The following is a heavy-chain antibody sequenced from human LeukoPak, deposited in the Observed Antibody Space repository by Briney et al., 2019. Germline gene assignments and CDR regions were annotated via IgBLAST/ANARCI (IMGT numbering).Heavy chain of an antibody. D-gene: IGHD3-3*01. CDR2: IKQDGSEK. CDR1: GFTFSSYW. CDR3: ARAIFGVVTSYYYYYYYMDV. Sequence: GGSLRLSCAASGFTFSSYWMSWVRQAPGKGLEWVANIKQDGSEKYYVDSVKGRFTISRDNAKNSLYLQMNSLRAEDTAVYYCARAIFGVVTSYYYYYYYMDVWGKGTTVTVSS. J-gene: IGHJ6*03. V-gene: IGHV3-7*01.